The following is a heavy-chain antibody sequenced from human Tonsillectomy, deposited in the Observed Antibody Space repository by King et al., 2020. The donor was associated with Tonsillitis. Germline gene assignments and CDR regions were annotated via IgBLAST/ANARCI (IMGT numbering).Heavy chain of an antibody. V-gene: IGHV4-34*01. D-gene: IGHD3-10*01. CDR3: ARRSAMVRQVAYWYFDL. CDR2: INHSGST. Sequence: VQLQQWGAGLLKPSETLSLTCAVYGGSFSDYYWSWIRQPPGKGLEWIGDINHSGSTNYNPSLKSRVNISVDTSKNQFSLKLSSVTAADTAVYYCARRSAMVRQVAYWYFDLWGRGTPVTVSA. CDR1: GGSFSDYY. J-gene: IGHJ2*01.